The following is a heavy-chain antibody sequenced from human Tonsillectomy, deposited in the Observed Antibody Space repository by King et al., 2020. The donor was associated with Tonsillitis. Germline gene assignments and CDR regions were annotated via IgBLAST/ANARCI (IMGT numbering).Heavy chain of an antibody. CDR2: IYYSGST. D-gene: IGHD3-9*01. Sequence: QLQESGPGLVKPSETLSLTCTVSGGSISSYYWSWIRQPPGKGLEWIGYIYYSGSTNYNPSLKSRVTTSVDTSKNQFSLKLSSVTAADTAVYYCARGLRNYDILTGYFTGGYYFDYWGQGTLVTVSS. CDR1: GGSISSYY. CDR3: ARGLRNYDILTGYFTGGYYFDY. J-gene: IGHJ4*02. V-gene: IGHV4-59*01.